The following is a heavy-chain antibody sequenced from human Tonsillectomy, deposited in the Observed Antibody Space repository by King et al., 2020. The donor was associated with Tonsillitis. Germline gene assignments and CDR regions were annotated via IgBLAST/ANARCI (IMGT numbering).Heavy chain of an antibody. CDR3: AIWGSYNYYYYMDV. J-gene: IGHJ6*03. V-gene: IGHV1-24*01. CDR1: GYTLTELS. CDR2: FDPEDGEI. D-gene: IGHD7-27*01. Sequence: QLVQSGAEVKKPGASVKVSCKVSGYTLTELSMHWVRQAPGKGLEWMGGFDPEDGEIIYAQKFQGRVTVTEDTSTDTAYMELSSLRSEDTAVDYCAIWGSYNYYYYMDVWGKGTTVTVSS.